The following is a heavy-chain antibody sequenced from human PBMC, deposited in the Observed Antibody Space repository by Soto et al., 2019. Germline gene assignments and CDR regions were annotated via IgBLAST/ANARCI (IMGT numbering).Heavy chain of an antibody. CDR3: TTDPYPDYGGPNVFDY. D-gene: IGHD4-17*01. J-gene: IGHJ4*02. Sequence: GGSLRLSCAASGFTFSNAWMSWVRQAPGKGLEWVDRIKSKTDGGTTDYAAPVKGRFTISRDDSKNTLYLQMNSLKTEDTAVYYCTTDPYPDYGGPNVFDYWGQGTLVTVSS. CDR2: IKSKTDGGTT. CDR1: GFTFSNAW. V-gene: IGHV3-15*01.